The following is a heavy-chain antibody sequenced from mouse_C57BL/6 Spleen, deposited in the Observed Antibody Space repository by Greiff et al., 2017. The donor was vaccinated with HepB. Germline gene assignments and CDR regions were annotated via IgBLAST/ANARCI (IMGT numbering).Heavy chain of an antibody. J-gene: IGHJ1*03. V-gene: IGHV1-69*01. CDR1: GYTFTSYW. CDR3: ARYGYDKYFDV. D-gene: IGHD2-2*01. CDR2: IDPSDSYT. Sequence: QVQLQQSGAELVMPGASVKLSCKASGYTFTSYWMHWVKQRPGQGLEWIGEIDPSDSYTNYNQKFKGKSTLTVDKSSSTAYMQLSSLTSEDSAVYYCARYGYDKYFDVWGTGTTVTVSS.